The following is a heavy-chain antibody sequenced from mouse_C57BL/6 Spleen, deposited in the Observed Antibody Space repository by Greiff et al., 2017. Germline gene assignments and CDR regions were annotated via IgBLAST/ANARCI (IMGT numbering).Heavy chain of an antibody. Sequence: QVQLQQPGAELVKPGASVKMSCKASGYTFTSYWITWVKQRPGQGLEWIGDIYPGSGSTNYNEKFKSKATLTVDTSSSTAYMQLSSLTSEDSAVYYCARSGGSSYELYAKDYWGQGTSVTVSS. CDR2: IYPGSGST. CDR3: ARSGGSSYELYAKDY. V-gene: IGHV1-55*01. CDR1: GYTFTSYW. D-gene: IGHD1-1*01. J-gene: IGHJ4*01.